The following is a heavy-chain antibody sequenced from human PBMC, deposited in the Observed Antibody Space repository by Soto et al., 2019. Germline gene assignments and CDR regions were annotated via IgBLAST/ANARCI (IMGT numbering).Heavy chain of an antibody. Sequence: PSQTLSLTCAISGDSVSSNSAAWNWIRQSPSRGLEWLGRTYYKSKWYNDYAVSVKSRITINPDTSKNQFSLQLNSVTPEDTAVYYCARGSVVVVAATNWFDPGGQGTLVTVS. D-gene: IGHD2-15*01. CDR3: ARGSVVVVAATNWFDP. J-gene: IGHJ5*02. V-gene: IGHV6-1*01. CDR1: GDSVSSNSAA. CDR2: TYYKSKWYN.